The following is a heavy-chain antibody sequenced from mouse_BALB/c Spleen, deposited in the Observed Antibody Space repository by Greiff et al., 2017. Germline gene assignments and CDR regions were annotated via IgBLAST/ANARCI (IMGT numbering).Heavy chain of an antibody. V-gene: IGHV5-17*02. CDR3: ARLGIYYYGGSYGENAMDY. CDR2: FSSGSSTI. J-gene: IGHJ4*01. CDR1: GFTFSSFG. Sequence: DVKLVESGGGLVQPGGSRKLPCAASGFTFSSFGIHWVRQAPEKGLEWVAYFSSGSSTIYYADTVKGRFTIPRDNPKNTLFLQMTSLRSEDTSMYYCARLGIYYYGGSYGENAMDYWGQGTSVTVSS. D-gene: IGHD1-1*01.